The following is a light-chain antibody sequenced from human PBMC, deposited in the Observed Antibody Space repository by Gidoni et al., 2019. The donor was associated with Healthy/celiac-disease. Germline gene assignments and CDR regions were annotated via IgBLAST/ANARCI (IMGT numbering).Light chain of an antibody. CDR3: CSYAGISTGVV. Sequence: QSALTQPASVSGSPGQSITISCTGTSSDVGSYNLVSWYQQLTGKAPKLMIYEGSKRPSGVSNRFSGSKSGNTASLTIAGLQAEDEADYYCCSYAGISTGVVFGGGTKLTVL. V-gene: IGLV2-23*01. J-gene: IGLJ2*01. CDR1: SSDVGSYNL. CDR2: EGS.